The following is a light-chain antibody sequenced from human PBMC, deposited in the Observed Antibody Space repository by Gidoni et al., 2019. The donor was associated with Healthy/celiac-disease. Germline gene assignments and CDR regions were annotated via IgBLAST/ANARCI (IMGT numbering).Light chain of an antibody. CDR2: GAS. V-gene: IGKV1-12*01. Sequence: DIQMTQSPSSVSASVGDRVTITCRSSQNIITWLAWYQQKPGKAPKFLIYGASTLHGGVPSRFSGSGSGTEFTLTISSLQPEDFATYYCQQANSFPITFXQXTRLEL. CDR3: QQANSFPIT. CDR1: QNIITW. J-gene: IGKJ5*01.